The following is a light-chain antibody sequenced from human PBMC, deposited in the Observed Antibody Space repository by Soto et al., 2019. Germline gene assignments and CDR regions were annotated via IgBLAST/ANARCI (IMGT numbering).Light chain of an antibody. Sequence: LTQPPSASGSPGQSVTISCTGTSSDVGGYNYVSWYQQHPGKAPKLMIYEVSKRPSGVPDRFSGSKSGNTASLTVSGLQAEDEADYYCRSYAGSNPFMVFGTGTKVTVL. V-gene: IGLV2-8*01. CDR1: SSDVGGYNY. J-gene: IGLJ1*01. CDR2: EVS. CDR3: RSYAGSNPFMV.